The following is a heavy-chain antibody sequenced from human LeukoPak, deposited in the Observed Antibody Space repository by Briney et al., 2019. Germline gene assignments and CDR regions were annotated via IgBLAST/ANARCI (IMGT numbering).Heavy chain of an antibody. Sequence: SETLSLTCTVSGGSISSSSYYWGWIRQPPGKGLEWIGSIYYSGSTYYNPSPKSRVTISVDTSKNQFSLKLSSVTAADTAVYYCARDDTAMGGGYWGQGTLVTVSS. CDR3: ARDDTAMGGGY. CDR1: GGSISSSSYY. V-gene: IGHV4-39*07. D-gene: IGHD5-18*01. CDR2: IYYSGST. J-gene: IGHJ4*02.